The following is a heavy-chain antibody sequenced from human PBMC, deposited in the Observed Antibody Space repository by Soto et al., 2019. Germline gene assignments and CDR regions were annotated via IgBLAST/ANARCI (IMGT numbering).Heavy chain of an antibody. CDR3: ACESGRTRRMDF. J-gene: IGHJ6*02. Sequence: QVQAVQSGAEVKKPGSSVKVSCKASGGTFSSYVISWVRQAPGQGLEWLGRIIPIFGTADYAQKFQGRVTITADESTSTAYMELSSLSSEDTAVYYCACESGRTRRMDFWGQGTTITVSS. D-gene: IGHD2-8*01. V-gene: IGHV1-69*18. CDR2: IIPIFGTA. CDR1: GGTFSSYV.